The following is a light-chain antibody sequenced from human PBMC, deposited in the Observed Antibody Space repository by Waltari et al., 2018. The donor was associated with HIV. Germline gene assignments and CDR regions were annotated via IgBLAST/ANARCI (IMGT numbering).Light chain of an antibody. CDR1: SSDVGGYNY. CDR3: GSYTSTSTV. CDR2: EDN. Sequence: QSALTQSASVSGSPGQSITIACTGTSSDVGGYNYVSWYQQHPGKAPKLIIYEDNNRPSGVSNRFSGSKSGNTASLTISGLQAEDEAVYYCGSYTSTSTVFGGGTKLTVL. V-gene: IGLV2-14*01. J-gene: IGLJ3*02.